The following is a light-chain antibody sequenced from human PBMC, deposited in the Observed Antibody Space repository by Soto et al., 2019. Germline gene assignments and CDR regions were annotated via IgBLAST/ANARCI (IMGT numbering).Light chain of an antibody. Sequence: DIVVTQSPATLSTCPGERVTLSCRASQFVSSRLAWYQRRPGQVPRLLIYDTSTRAPGISARFSGSGSGTEFTLTISSLQSEDFAVYYCQEYIQWPPGMFGPGTTVDIK. J-gene: IGKJ1*01. CDR1: QFVSSR. CDR3: QEYIQWPPGM. CDR2: DTS. V-gene: IGKV3-15*01.